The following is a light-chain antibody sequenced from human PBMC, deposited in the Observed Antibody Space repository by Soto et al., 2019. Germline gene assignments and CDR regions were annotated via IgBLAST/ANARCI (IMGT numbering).Light chain of an antibody. CDR2: DVN. CDR3: SSYTSSSTLAV. V-gene: IGLV2-14*01. J-gene: IGLJ2*01. Sequence: QSALTQPASVSGSPGQSITISCTRTSSDVGGYNYVSWYQQDPGKAPKLMLYDVNNRPSGVSNRFSGSKSGNTASLTISGLQAEDEAYYYCSSYTSSSTLAVFGGGTKLTVL. CDR1: SSDVGGYNY.